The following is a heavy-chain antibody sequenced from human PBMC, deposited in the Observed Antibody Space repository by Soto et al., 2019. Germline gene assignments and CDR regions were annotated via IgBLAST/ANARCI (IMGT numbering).Heavy chain of an antibody. CDR1: GGTFSSYA. CDR3: ARDLGLSVGVPS. V-gene: IGHV1-69*06. CDR2: IIPIFGTA. D-gene: IGHD3-16*01. Sequence: SVKVSCKASGGTFSSYAISWVRQAPGQGLEWMGGIIPIFGTANYAQKFQGRVTITADKSTSTAYMELSSLRSEDTAVYYCARDLGLSVGVPSWGQGTLVTVSS. J-gene: IGHJ5*02.